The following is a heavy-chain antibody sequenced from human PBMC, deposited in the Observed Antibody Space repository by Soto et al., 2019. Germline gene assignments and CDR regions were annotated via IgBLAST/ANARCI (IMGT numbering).Heavy chain of an antibody. CDR3: ARHDYYYDSSGSPVVADY. J-gene: IGHJ4*02. Sequence: GESLKISCKGSGDTFPSYWIAWVRQMSGKGLEWMGIIYPGDSETRYSPSFQGQVTISADKSIKTAYLQWSSLKASDTAMYYCARHDYYYDSSGSPVVADYWGQGTLVTVSS. V-gene: IGHV5-51*01. CDR1: GDTFPSYW. D-gene: IGHD3-22*01. CDR2: IYPGDSET.